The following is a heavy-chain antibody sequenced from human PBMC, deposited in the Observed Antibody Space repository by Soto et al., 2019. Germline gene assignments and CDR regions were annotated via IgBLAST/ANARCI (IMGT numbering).Heavy chain of an antibody. CDR3: ARNIAVAGNYYYYGMDV. V-gene: IGHV1-69*13. Sequence: SVKVSCKTSGGTFSSYAISWVRQAPGQGLEWMGGIIPIFGTANYAQKFQGRVTITADESTSTAYMELSSLRSEDTAVYYCARNIAVAGNYYYYGMDVWGQGTTVNVSS. CDR1: GGTFSSYA. J-gene: IGHJ6*02. D-gene: IGHD6-19*01. CDR2: IIPIFGTA.